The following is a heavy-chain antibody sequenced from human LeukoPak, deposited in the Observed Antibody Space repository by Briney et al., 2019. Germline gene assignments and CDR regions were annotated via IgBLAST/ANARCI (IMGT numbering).Heavy chain of an antibody. CDR1: GFTFSSYS. Sequence: GGSLRLSCAASGFTFSSYSMNWVRQAPGKGLEWVSSISSSSSYIYYADSVKGRFTISRDNAKNSLYLQMNSLRAEDTAVYYCARDSSWSFAPPLPDYWGQGTLVTVSS. V-gene: IGHV3-21*01. CDR2: ISSSSSYI. D-gene: IGHD6-6*01. CDR3: ARDSSWSFAPPLPDY. J-gene: IGHJ4*02.